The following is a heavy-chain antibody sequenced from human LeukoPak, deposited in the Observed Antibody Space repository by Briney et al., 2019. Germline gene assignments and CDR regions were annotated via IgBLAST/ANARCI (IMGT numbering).Heavy chain of an antibody. Sequence: SETLSLTCTVSGGSISSSSYYWGWIRQPPGKGLEWIGSIYYSGSTYYNPSLKSRVTISVDTSKNQFSLKLSSVTAADTAVYYCARHDAVDPPPYYFDYWGQGTLVTVSS. CDR1: GGSISSSSYY. CDR2: IYYSGST. J-gene: IGHJ4*02. D-gene: IGHD6-19*01. V-gene: IGHV4-39*01. CDR3: ARHDAVDPPPYYFDY.